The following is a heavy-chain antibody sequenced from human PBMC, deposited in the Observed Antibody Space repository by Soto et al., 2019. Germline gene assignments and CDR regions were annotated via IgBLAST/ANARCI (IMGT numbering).Heavy chain of an antibody. J-gene: IGHJ4*02. V-gene: IGHV3-30-3*01. CDR3: AREAGGVTPDY. CDR2: ISYDGSNK. CDR1: GFTFSSYA. D-gene: IGHD2-21*02. Sequence: QVQLVESGGGVVQPGRSLRLSCAASGFTFSSYAMHWVRQAPGKGLEWVAVISYDGSNKYYADSVKGRFTISSDNSKNTLYLQMNSLRAEDTAVYYCAREAGGVTPDYWGQGTLVTVSS.